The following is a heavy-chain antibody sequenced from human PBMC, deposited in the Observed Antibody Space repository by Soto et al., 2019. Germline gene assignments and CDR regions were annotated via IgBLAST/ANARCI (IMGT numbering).Heavy chain of an antibody. CDR3: ASFFEQDDAFDI. Sequence: QVQLVQSGAEVKKPGSSVKVSCKASGSTFSSYTISWVRQAPGQGLEWMGRIIPILGIANYAQKFQGRVTITADKSTSTAYMELSSLRSEDTAVYYCASFFEQDDAFDIWGQGTMVTVSS. CDR1: GSTFSSYT. D-gene: IGHD3-3*01. J-gene: IGHJ3*02. CDR2: IIPILGIA. V-gene: IGHV1-69*02.